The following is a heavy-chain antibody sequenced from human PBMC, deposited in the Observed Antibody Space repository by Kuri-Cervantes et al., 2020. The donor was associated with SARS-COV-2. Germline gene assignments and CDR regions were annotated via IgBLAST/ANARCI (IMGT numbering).Heavy chain of an antibody. Sequence: GGSLRLSCAASGFTFSSYSMNWVRQAPGKVLEWVSYISSSSSTIYYADSVKGRFTISRDNAKNSLYLQMNSLRAEDTAVYYCARDQGGYSSSWYDYYYYYMDVWGKGTMVTVSS. V-gene: IGHV3-48*01. D-gene: IGHD6-13*01. CDR3: ARDQGGYSSSWYDYYYYYMDV. CDR1: GFTFSSYS. CDR2: ISSSSSTI. J-gene: IGHJ6*03.